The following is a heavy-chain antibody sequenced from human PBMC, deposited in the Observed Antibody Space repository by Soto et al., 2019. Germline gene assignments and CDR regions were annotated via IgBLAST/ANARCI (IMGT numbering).Heavy chain of an antibody. CDR2: ISDSGAT. CDR1: GFTFSNYA. V-gene: IGHV3-23*01. D-gene: IGHD6-13*01. Sequence: PGGSLRLSCAASGFTFSNYAMSWVRQAPGKGPEWVSGISDSGATFYADSVKGRFTISRDNSKNTLYVQMNSLRAEDTAVYYCAKEKGPIGTPVFDYWGQGTLVTVSS. J-gene: IGHJ4*02. CDR3: AKEKGPIGTPVFDY.